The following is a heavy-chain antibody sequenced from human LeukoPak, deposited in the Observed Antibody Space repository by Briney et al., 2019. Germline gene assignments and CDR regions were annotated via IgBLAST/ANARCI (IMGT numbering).Heavy chain of an antibody. D-gene: IGHD2-2*01. CDR1: GFTFSSYA. CDR3: ARAPPGLGRCSSTSCYVDDGDY. CDR2: ISGSGGST. J-gene: IGHJ4*02. V-gene: IGHV3-23*01. Sequence: GGSLRLSCAASGFTFSSYAMSWVRQAPGKGLEWVSAISGSGGSTYYADSVKGRFTISRDNSKNTLYLQMNSLRAEDTAVYYCARAPPGLGRCSSTSCYVDDGDYWGQGTLVTVSS.